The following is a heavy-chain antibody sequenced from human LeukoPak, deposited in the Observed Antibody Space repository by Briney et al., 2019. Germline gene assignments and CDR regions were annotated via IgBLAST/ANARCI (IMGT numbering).Heavy chain of an antibody. CDR1: GGSISSSSSIC. CDR2: IYHSGAT. D-gene: IGHD4-23*01. Sequence: SETLSLTCAVSGGSISSSSSICWTWVRQPPGKGLEWIGEIYHSGATNYNPSLKSRVTMLLDKSKNQFSLKLNSVTAADTAVYYCARNGGNSDYDYWGQGTLITVSA. J-gene: IGHJ4*02. CDR3: ARNGGNSDYDY. V-gene: IGHV4-4*02.